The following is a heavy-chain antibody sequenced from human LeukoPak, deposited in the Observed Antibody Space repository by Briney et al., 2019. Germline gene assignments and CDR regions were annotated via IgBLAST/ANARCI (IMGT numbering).Heavy chain of an antibody. Sequence: PSETLSLTCTVSGGSISSSSYYWGWIRQPPGKGLEWIGSIYYSGSTYYNPSLKSRVTISVDTSKNQFSLKLSSVTAADTAVYYCARDHSTWFGELSSWGQGTLVTVSS. CDR1: GGSISSSSYY. J-gene: IGHJ4*02. V-gene: IGHV4-39*07. CDR3: ARDHSTWFGELSS. D-gene: IGHD3-10*01. CDR2: IYYSGST.